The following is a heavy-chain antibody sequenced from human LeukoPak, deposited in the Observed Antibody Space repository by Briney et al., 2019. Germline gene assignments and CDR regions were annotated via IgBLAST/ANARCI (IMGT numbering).Heavy chain of an antibody. D-gene: IGHD3-10*01. J-gene: IGHJ3*01. CDR2: IKPDGSEK. CDR3: ARDSD. V-gene: IGHV3-7*01. CDR1: GFPFTSHW. Sequence: GSLGLSFPAPGFPFTSHWMSWVRPAPGKGLEWVANIKPDGSEKYYVDSVKGRFTISRDSAENSLFLQMNSLRAEDTAVYYCARDSDWGQGTMVTVSS.